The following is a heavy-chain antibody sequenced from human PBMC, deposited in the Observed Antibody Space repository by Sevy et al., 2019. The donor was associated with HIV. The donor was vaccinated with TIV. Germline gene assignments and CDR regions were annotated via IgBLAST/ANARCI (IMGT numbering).Heavy chain of an antibody. Sequence: GGSLRLSCAASGFNFSTYGMHWVRQAPGKGLEWVAVIWFDGSNTYYADSVKGRFTISRDIAKNTLHLQMNSLRAEDTAVYYCARDLEFYDYGDYGPAFMPDYWGQGTLVTVSS. CDR1: GFNFSTYG. J-gene: IGHJ4*02. CDR3: ARDLEFYDYGDYGPAFMPDY. D-gene: IGHD4-17*01. CDR2: IWFDGSNT. V-gene: IGHV3-33*01.